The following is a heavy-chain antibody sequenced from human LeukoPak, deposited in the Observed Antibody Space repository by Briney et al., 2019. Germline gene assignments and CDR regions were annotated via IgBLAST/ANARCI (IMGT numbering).Heavy chain of an antibody. CDR2: VSSSGAST. Sequence: PGASLRLSCAASGFTFNNYAMTWVRQAPGKGLEWVSTVSSSGASTYYADSVKGRFTVSRDNSKNTLYLQINNLRAEDTAVYYCTRNRGTDYWGQGTLVTVSS. V-gene: IGHV3-23*01. CDR1: GFTFNNYA. J-gene: IGHJ4*02. CDR3: TRNRGTDY. D-gene: IGHD1-1*01.